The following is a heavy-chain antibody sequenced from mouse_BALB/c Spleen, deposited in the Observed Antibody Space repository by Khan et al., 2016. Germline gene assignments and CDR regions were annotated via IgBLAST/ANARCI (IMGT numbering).Heavy chain of an antibody. J-gene: IGHJ4*01. Sequence: VQLQESGPELVKPGASVKMSCKASGYTFTDYVISWVKQRTGQGLEWIGEIYPGSGSTYYNEKFKGKATLTADKSSNTAYMRRSSLTSEDSAVYFCAKGLGAMDYWGQGTSVTVSS. V-gene: IGHV1-77*01. CDR2: IYPGSGST. CDR1: GYTFTDYV. CDR3: AKGLGAMDY. D-gene: IGHD3-3*01.